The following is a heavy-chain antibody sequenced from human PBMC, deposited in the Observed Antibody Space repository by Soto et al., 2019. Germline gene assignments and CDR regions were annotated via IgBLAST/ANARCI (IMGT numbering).Heavy chain of an antibody. V-gene: IGHV5-10-1*01. CDR2: IDPSDSYT. Sequence: PGESLKISCKGSGYSFTSYWISWVRQMPGKGLEWMGRIDPSDSYTNYSPSFQGHVTISADKSISTAYLQWSSLKASDTAMYHCARHINNFRNHNSALDVWAQGPTVPGSS. CDR1: GYSFTSYW. CDR3: ARHINNFRNHNSALDV. J-gene: IGHJ6*02. D-gene: IGHD1-20*01.